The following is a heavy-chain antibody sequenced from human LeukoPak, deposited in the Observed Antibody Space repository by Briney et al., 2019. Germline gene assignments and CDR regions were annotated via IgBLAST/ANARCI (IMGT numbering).Heavy chain of an antibody. Sequence: PSETLSLTCTVSGGSISSSSYYWGWIRQPPGKGLEWIGSIYYSGSTYYNPSLKSRVTISVDTSKNQFSLKLSSVTAADTAVYYCARVPSRAYDILTGYYHPAGYFDYWGQGTLVTVSS. CDR3: ARVPSRAYDILTGYYHPAGYFDY. D-gene: IGHD3-9*01. CDR2: IYYSGST. CDR1: GGSISSSSYY. J-gene: IGHJ4*02. V-gene: IGHV4-39*07.